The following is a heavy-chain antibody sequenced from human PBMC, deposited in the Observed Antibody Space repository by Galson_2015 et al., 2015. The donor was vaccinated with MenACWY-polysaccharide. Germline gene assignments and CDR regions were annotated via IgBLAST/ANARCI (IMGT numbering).Heavy chain of an antibody. CDR2: VTSSGDAT. J-gene: IGHJ4*02. D-gene: IGHD2-15*01. CDR3: SRYCSGIRCYSGLDY. Sequence: SLRLSCAASGFTFSNHFMTWVRQAPGKGLEWVSTVTSSGDATYYADSVKGRFTISRDNSRNTLYLQMNSLRAEDTAVYYCSRYCSGIRCYSGLDYWGQGTLVTVSS. V-gene: IGHV3-23*01. CDR1: GFTFSNHF.